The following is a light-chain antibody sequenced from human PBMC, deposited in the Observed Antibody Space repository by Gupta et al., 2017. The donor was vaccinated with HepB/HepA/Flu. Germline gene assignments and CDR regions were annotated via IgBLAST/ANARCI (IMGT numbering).Light chain of an antibody. CDR2: FAS. CDR3: HQYDSFPLT. CDR1: QGVNNY. J-gene: IGKJ4*01. V-gene: IGKV1-16*02. Sequence: DIQMTQSPSSLSAPVGDTVTITCRASQGVNNYFAWFQQKPGEAPKSLIHFASSLQSGVPSKCSGSGSGTHFTLTISGLQPEDFATYYCHQYDSFPLTFGGGTKVEI.